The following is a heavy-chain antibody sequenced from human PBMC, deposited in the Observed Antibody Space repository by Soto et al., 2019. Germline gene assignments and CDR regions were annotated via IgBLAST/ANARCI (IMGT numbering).Heavy chain of an antibody. V-gene: IGHV3-23*01. CDR1: GFTFSSYA. CDR2: IGASGAGT. CDR3: ALRKTGSYFDY. J-gene: IGHJ4*02. Sequence: LRLSCAASGFTFSSYAMSWVRQTPGKGLEWVLAIGASGAGTYYAEYVKGRFTISRDNSKNTLYLQMNSLRAEDTAVYYCALRKTGSYFDYWGQGTLVTVSS. D-gene: IGHD1-26*01.